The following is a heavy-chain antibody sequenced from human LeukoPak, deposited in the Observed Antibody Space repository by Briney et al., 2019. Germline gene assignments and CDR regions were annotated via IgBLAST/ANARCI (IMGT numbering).Heavy chain of an antibody. V-gene: IGHV4-59*08. CDR2: IYYSGST. D-gene: IGHD6-13*01. CDR3: ARLTPSDSSSWYWYFGL. CDR1: GGSISSYY. Sequence: PSETLSLTCTVSGGSISSYYWSWIRQPPGKGLEWIGYIYYSGSTNYNPSLKSRVTISVDTPKNQFSLKLNTVIAADTAVYYCARLTPSDSSSWYWYFGLWGRGTLVTVSS. J-gene: IGHJ2*01.